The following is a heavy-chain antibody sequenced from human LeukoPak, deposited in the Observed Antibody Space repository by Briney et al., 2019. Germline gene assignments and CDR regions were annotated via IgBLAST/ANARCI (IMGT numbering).Heavy chain of an antibody. CDR3: AKIGYKDLVGTIHFDY. V-gene: IGHV3-23*01. J-gene: IGHJ4*02. CDR1: GFTFSSYA. Sequence: GGSLRLSCAASGFTFSSYAMTWVRQPPGKGLEWVSAISDSGGSTYYADSVKGRFTISRDNSKNTLCLQMNSLRAEDTAVYYCAKIGYKDLVGTIHFDYWGQGTLVTVPS. CDR2: ISDSGGST. D-gene: IGHD1-26*01.